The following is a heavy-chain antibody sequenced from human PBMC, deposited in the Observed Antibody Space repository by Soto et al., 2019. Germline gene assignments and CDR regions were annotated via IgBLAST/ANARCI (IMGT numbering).Heavy chain of an antibody. CDR1: GGSISSYY. Sequence: KPSETLSLTCTVSGGSISSYYWSWIRQPPGKGLEWIGYIYYSGSTNYNPSLKSRVTISVDTSKNQFSLKLSSVTAADTAVYYCARNYDFWSGFRFDPWGQGTLVTVSS. CDR3: ARNYDFWSGFRFDP. J-gene: IGHJ5*02. D-gene: IGHD3-3*01. V-gene: IGHV4-59*01. CDR2: IYYSGST.